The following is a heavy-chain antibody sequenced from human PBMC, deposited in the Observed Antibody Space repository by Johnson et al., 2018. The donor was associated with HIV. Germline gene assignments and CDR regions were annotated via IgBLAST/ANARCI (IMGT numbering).Heavy chain of an antibody. V-gene: IGHV3-30*14. CDR3: ARAGTSGSYAFDF. CDR1: GFTFSIYA. Sequence: QVQLVESGGGVVQPGRSLRLSCAASGFTFSIYAMHWVRQAPGKGLEWVAVISYDGSNKYYTDSVRGRFTISRDKPKNTLYLQMNSLRAEETAVYSCARAGTSGSYAFDFWGQGTMVTVSS. J-gene: IGHJ3*01. D-gene: IGHD3-22*01. CDR2: ISYDGSNK.